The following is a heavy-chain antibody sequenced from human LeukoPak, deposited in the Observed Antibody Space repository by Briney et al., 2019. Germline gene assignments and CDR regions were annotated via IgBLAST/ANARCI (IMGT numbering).Heavy chain of an antibody. Sequence: SVKVSCKASNYTFTNYGINWVRQAPGQGLEWVGWVSAYNGNINYAQKLQGRVTMTTDTSTSTAHMELRSLRSDDTAVYYCARDRRVRGISLEAFHIWGQGTMVTVSS. CDR2: VSAYNGNI. V-gene: IGHV1-18*01. D-gene: IGHD3-10*01. J-gene: IGHJ3*02. CDR3: ARDRRVRGISLEAFHI. CDR1: NYTFTNYG.